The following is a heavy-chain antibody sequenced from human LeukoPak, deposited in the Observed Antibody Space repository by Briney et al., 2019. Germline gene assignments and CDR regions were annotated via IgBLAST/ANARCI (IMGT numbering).Heavy chain of an antibody. D-gene: IGHD6-19*01. CDR2: INPNSGGT. CDR1: GYTFTGYY. J-gene: IGHJ5*02. CDR3: ATQATSGWHFS. V-gene: IGHV1-2*02. Sequence: GASVKVFCKASGYTFTGYYMHWVRQAPGQGPEWMGWINPNSGGTNYAQKFQGRVTMTRDTSLSTVYMELSRLRSDDTAVYYCATQATSGWHFSWGQGTLVTVSS.